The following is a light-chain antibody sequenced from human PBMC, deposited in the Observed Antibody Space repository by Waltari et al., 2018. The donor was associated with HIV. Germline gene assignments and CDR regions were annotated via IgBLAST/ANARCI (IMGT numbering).Light chain of an antibody. CDR2: EVN. V-gene: IGLV2-8*01. Sequence: QSALTQPPSASGSPGPSVTISCTGSSSDIGGYNYVPWYQQRPGKAPRLLIYEVNRRPSGVPDRFSGSKSGNTASLTVSGLQAEDEADYYCSSYAGSNNLGVFGTGTRVSVL. J-gene: IGLJ1*01. CDR1: SSDIGGYNY. CDR3: SSYAGSNNLGV.